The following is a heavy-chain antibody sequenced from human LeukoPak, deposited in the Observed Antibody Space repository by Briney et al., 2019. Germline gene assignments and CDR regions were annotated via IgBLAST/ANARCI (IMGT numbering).Heavy chain of an antibody. CDR2: ISGYNGNI. CDR1: GYTFTIYG. V-gene: IGHV1-18*01. D-gene: IGHD3-16*02. CDR3: ARAPSIRVITNFDY. Sequence: ASVKVSCKASGYTFTIYGISWVRQAPGQGLDWMGWISGYNGNINYEEKFQGRVTMTTDTSTSTAYMELSRLRSDDTAVYYCARAPSIRVITNFDYWGQGTLVTVSS. J-gene: IGHJ4*02.